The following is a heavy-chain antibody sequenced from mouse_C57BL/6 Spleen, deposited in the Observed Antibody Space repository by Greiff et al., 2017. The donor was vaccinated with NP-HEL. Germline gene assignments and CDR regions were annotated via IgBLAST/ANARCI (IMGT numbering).Heavy chain of an antibody. V-gene: IGHV1-39*01. D-gene: IGHD3-2*02. CDR1: GYSFTDYN. J-gene: IGHJ4*01. CDR3: ASASSGYVGYAMDY. CDR2: INPNYGTT. Sequence: EVKLMESGPELVKPGASVKISCKASGYSFTDYNMNWVKQSNGKSLEWIGVINPNYGTTSYNQKFKGKATLTVDQSSSTAYMQLNSLTSEDSAVYYCASASSGYVGYAMDYWGQGTSVTVSS.